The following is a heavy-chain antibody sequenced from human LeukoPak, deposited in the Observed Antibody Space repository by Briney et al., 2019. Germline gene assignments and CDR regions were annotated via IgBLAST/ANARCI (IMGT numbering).Heavy chain of an antibody. D-gene: IGHD5-24*01. CDR1: GFTFSSYW. CDR3: ARDRHGWLQVGHADAFDI. Sequence: GSLRLSCAASGFTFSSYWMSWVRQAPGKGLEWVANIKQDGSEKYYVDAVKGRFTISRDNAKNSLYLQMNSLRAEDTAVYYCARDRHGWLQVGHADAFDIWGQGTMVTVSS. J-gene: IGHJ3*02. V-gene: IGHV3-7*01. CDR2: IKQDGSEK.